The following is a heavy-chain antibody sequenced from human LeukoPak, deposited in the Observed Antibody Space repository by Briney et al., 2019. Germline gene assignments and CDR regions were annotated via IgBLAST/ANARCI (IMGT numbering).Heavy chain of an antibody. J-gene: IGHJ6*02. CDR3: ARIFSSSSRNYYYYGMDV. CDR1: GGTFSSYA. D-gene: IGHD6-6*01. CDR2: IIPIFGTA. V-gene: IGHV1-69*05. Sequence: ASVKVSCKASGGTFSSYAISWVRQAPGQGLEWMGGIIPIFGTANYAQKFQGRVTMTRNTSISTAYMELSSLRSEDTAVYYCARIFSSSSRNYYYYGMDVWGQGTTVTVSS.